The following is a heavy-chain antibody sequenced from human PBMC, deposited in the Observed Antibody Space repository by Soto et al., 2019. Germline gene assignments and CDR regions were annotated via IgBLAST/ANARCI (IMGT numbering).Heavy chain of an antibody. V-gene: IGHV3-33*01. CDR1: GFTFSSYG. CDR2: IWYDGSNK. Sequence: QVQLVESGGGVVQPGRSLRLSCAASGFTFSSYGMHWVRQAPGKGLEWVAVIWYDGSNKYYADSVKGRFTISRDNSKNTLDRQMNSLRAEDTAVYYCARAGTTGTTTTRMIGGHWGQGTLVTVSS. CDR3: ARAGTTGTTTTRMIGGH. D-gene: IGHD1-1*01. J-gene: IGHJ4*02.